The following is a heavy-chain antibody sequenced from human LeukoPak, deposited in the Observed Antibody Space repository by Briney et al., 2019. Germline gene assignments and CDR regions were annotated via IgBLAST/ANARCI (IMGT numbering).Heavy chain of an antibody. Sequence: SETMSLTCAVYGGSFSGYYWSWIRQPPGKRLEWIGEINHSGSTNYNPSHKSRVTISVDTSKNQFSLKLSSVTAADTAVYYCARSDTAMVLDAFDIWGQGTMVTVSS. CDR1: GGSFSGYY. J-gene: IGHJ3*02. V-gene: IGHV4-34*01. D-gene: IGHD5-18*01. CDR2: INHSGST. CDR3: ARSDTAMVLDAFDI.